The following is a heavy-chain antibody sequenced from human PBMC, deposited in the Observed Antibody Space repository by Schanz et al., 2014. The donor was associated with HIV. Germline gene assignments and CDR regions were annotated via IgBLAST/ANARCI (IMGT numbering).Heavy chain of an antibody. Sequence: QVQLVQSGAEVKKPGSSVKVSCKASGGTFSIYAISWVRQAPGQGLEWMGIINPSGGSTSYAQKFQGRVTMTRDTSTSTVYMELSSLRSEDTAVYYCARGPKWEGLMDVWGQGTTVIVSS. V-gene: IGHV1-46*01. CDR2: INPSGGST. CDR1: GGTFSIYA. J-gene: IGHJ6*02. D-gene: IGHD1-26*01. CDR3: ARGPKWEGLMDV.